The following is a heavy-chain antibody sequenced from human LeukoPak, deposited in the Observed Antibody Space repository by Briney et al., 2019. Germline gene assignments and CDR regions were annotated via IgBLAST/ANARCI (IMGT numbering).Heavy chain of an antibody. CDR3: ARATVITPWYFDY. Sequence: ASVKVSCKASGYTFTGYYMHWVRQAPGQGLEWMGWINPNSGGTNYAQKFQGRVTMTRDTSISTAYMELSRLRSDDTAVYYCARATVITPWYFDYWGQGTLVTVSS. V-gene: IGHV1-2*02. CDR1: GYTFTGYY. J-gene: IGHJ4*02. CDR2: INPNSGGT. D-gene: IGHD4-23*01.